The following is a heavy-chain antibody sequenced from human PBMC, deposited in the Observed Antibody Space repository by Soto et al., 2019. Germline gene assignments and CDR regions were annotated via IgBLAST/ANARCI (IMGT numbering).Heavy chain of an antibody. CDR3: ARSDHSDSPFDY. CDR1: SYTFASYW. D-gene: IGHD4-17*01. V-gene: IGHV5-51*01. CDR2: IYPGDSDT. Sequence: PGESLKISCKSSSYTFASYWIGWVRQMPGKGLEWMGIIYPGDSDTRYSPSFQGQVTISADKSIRTAYLQWRSLKATDTAIYYCARSDHSDSPFDYWGQGTLVTVSS. J-gene: IGHJ4*02.